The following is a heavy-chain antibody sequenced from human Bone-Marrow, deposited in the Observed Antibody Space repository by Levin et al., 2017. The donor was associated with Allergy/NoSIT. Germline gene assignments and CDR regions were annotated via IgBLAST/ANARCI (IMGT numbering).Heavy chain of an antibody. CDR3: ARDSEAMSGQFDY. Sequence: ASVKVSCKASGGTFSSYAISWVRQAPGQGLEWMGGIIPIFGTANYAQKFQGRVTITADESTSTAYMELSSLRSEDTAVYYCARDSEAMSGQFDYWGQGTLVTVSS. CDR1: GGTFSSYA. D-gene: IGHD5-18*01. CDR2: IIPIFGTA. J-gene: IGHJ4*02. V-gene: IGHV1-69*13.